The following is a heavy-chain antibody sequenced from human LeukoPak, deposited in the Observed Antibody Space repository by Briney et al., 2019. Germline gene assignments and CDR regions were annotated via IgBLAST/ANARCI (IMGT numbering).Heavy chain of an antibody. CDR1: GYSFISYY. J-gene: IGHJ4*02. V-gene: IGHV1-46*01. Sequence: ASVKVSCKASGYSFISYYIHWVRQAPGQGLEWVGIINPGGGPTNYARKFQARVTLTSDTSTTTVYMELSGLTSEDTAVYYCARGAAPRSYDFCDYFDYWGQGTLVTVSS. CDR3: ARGAAPRSYDFCDYFDY. CDR2: INPGGGPT. D-gene: IGHD3-16*01.